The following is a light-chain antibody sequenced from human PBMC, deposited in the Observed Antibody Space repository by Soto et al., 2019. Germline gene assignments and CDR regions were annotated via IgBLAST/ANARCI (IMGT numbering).Light chain of an antibody. J-gene: IGLJ1*01. CDR3: QSYDSSLSGYV. CDR1: SSNIGAGYE. V-gene: IGLV1-40*01. Sequence: QSVLTQPPSVSEAPGQRVTISCTGRSSNIGAGYEAHWYQQVPGTAPKLLIYENNNRPSWVPDRFSGSKSGTSASLAITGLQAEDEAEYYCQSYDSSLSGYVFGTGTKLTVL. CDR2: ENN.